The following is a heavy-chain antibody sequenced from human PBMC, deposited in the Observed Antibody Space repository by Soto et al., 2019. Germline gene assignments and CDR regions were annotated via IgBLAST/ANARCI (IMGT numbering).Heavy chain of an antibody. CDR2: ISGSGGST. J-gene: IGHJ6*02. Sequence: SLRLSCAASGFTFSSYAMSWVRQAPGKGLEWVSAISGSGGSTYYADSVKGRFTISRDNSKNMLYLQMNSLRAEDTAVYYCAKHAEIAAVGIWDYASSAPRSGMDVWGQGTTVTVSS. CDR1: GFTFSSYA. D-gene: IGHD6-13*01. CDR3: AKHAEIAAVGIWDYASSAPRSGMDV. V-gene: IGHV3-23*01.